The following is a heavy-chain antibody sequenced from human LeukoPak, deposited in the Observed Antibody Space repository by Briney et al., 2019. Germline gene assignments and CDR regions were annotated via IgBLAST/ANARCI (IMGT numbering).Heavy chain of an antibody. J-gene: IGHJ3*02. CDR1: GFTFSGSA. V-gene: IGHV3-73*01. D-gene: IGHD1-26*01. CDR3: TIVGAADAFDI. Sequence: PGRSLRLSCAASGFTFSGSAMHWVRQASGKGLEWVGRIRSKANSYATAYAASVKGRFTISRDDSKNTAYLQMNSLKTEDTAVYYCTIVGAADAFDIWGQGTMVTVSS. CDR2: IRSKANSYAT.